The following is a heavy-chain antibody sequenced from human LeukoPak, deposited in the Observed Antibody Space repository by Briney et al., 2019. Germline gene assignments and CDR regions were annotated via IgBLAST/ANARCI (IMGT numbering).Heavy chain of an antibody. Sequence: GGSLRLSCPASGFTLNRNARTWCRQAPGKGLARVSTIGGSGDKTFYADSVKGRFTISRDNSKNMLRLQMSSLTGEDTALYYCVRRGDASSGWGDHDYWGQGALVTVSS. CDR2: IGGSGDKT. CDR3: VRRGDASSGWGDHDY. V-gene: IGHV3-23*01. D-gene: IGHD6-19*01. CDR1: GFTLNRNA. J-gene: IGHJ4*02.